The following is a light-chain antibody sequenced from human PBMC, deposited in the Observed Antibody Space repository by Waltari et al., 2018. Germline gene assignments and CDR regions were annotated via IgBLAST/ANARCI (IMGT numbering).Light chain of an antibody. CDR2: MDSDGSH. V-gene: IGLV4-69*01. CDR1: SGPSNYA. CDR3: QTWNKGVVV. J-gene: IGLJ2*01. Sequence: QLVLTQSPSASASLATSVKLTCSLSSGPSNYAIAWHQQRAEKGPRFLTKMDSDGSHTDGDGIPARFSGSSSGAERYLTISSLQSEDEADYYCQTWNKGVVVFGGGTKLTVL.